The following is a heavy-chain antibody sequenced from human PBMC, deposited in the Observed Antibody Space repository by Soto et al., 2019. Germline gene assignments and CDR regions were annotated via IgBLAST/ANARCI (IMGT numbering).Heavy chain of an antibody. D-gene: IGHD3-16*01. V-gene: IGHV4-59*01. Sequence: PSETLSLTCTVSGDSISGYYWSWIRQPPGKGLQWIGYIYYSGNTNYNPSLKGRVTMSVDTSKNQFSLQVSSVTAADTAVYYCAYGGNGMDVWGQGTTVTVSS. CDR2: IYYSGNT. CDR3: AYGGNGMDV. CDR1: GDSISGYY. J-gene: IGHJ6*02.